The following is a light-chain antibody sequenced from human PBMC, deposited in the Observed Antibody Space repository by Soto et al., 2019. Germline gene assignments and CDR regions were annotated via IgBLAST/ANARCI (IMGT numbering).Light chain of an antibody. CDR1: QDISDD. CDR2: GAS. J-gene: IGKJ1*01. CDR3: QHYNSYSEA. V-gene: IGKV1-17*01. Sequence: IHMTQSPSSLSASVLDIVTITCRASQDISDDVGWYQQTPGKAPKLLISGASRLQSGVPSRFSGSGSGTDFTLTISSLQPDDFATYYCQHYNSYSEAFGQGTKV.